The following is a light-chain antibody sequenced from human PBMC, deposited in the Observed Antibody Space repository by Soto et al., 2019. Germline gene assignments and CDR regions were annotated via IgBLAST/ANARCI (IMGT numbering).Light chain of an antibody. CDR3: CSYAGSSTFYV. Sequence: QSVLTQPASVSGSPGQSITISCTGTSSDVGSYNLVSWYQQHPGKAPKLMIYEVSKRPSGVSNRFSGSKSGNTASLTISGLQAEDEADYYCCSYAGSSTFYVFGTGTKVTAL. J-gene: IGLJ1*01. V-gene: IGLV2-23*02. CDR1: SSDVGSYNL. CDR2: EVS.